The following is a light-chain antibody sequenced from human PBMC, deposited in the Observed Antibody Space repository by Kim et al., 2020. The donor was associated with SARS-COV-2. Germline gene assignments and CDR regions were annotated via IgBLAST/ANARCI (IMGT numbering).Light chain of an antibody. CDR2: GNT. V-gene: IGLV1-47*02. J-gene: IGLJ2*01. CDR3: AAWDDTLSARL. CDR1: DSNIAKTF. Sequence: GQSVTISCSGGDSNIAKTFVYWYQQLPGTAPKLLIFGNTQRPSGVPDRFSGSKSGTSASLAISALRPEDEADYYCAAWDDTLSARLFGGGTQLTVL.